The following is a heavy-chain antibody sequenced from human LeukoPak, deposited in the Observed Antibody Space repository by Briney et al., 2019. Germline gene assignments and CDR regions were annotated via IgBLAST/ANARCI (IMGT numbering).Heavy chain of an antibody. D-gene: IGHD3-10*01. CDR3: ARLRSGEASVLHYFDY. J-gene: IGHJ4*02. Sequence: PGGSLRLSCAASGFTFGGFSMTWVRQAPGKGLEWVAKIKSDGSDIYYVDSVKGRFTISRDNAKNSLCLQMDSLRAEDSAVYYCARLRSGEASVLHYFDYWGQGTLVIVSS. V-gene: IGHV3-7*04. CDR1: GFTFGGFS. CDR2: IKSDGSDI.